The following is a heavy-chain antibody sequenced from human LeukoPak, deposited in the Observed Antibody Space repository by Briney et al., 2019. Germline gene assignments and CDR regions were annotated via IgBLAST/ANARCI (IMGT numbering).Heavy chain of an antibody. J-gene: IGHJ4*02. CDR2: ISSSSSYI. Sequence: PGGSLRLSCVVSGFTFSSYSMNWVRQAPGEGLEWVSSISSSSSYIYYADSVKGRFTISGDNAKNSLYLQMNSLRAEDTAVYYCARSGKYSRSFDYWGQGTLVTVSS. D-gene: IGHD6-6*01. CDR3: ARSGKYSRSFDY. CDR1: GFTFSSYS. V-gene: IGHV3-21*01.